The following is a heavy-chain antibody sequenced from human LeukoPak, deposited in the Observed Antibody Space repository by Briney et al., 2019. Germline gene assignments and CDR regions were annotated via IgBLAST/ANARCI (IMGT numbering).Heavy chain of an antibody. D-gene: IGHD6-13*01. CDR2: VYTSGST. Sequence: SETLSLTCTVSGGSISSYYWSWIRQSAGKGLEWIGRVYTSGSTNYNPSLRSRVTISVDTSKNQFSLKLSSVTAADTAVYYCATAGSNWYPAFDYWGQGTLVTVSS. CDR1: GGSISSYY. J-gene: IGHJ4*02. V-gene: IGHV4-4*07. CDR3: ATAGSNWYPAFDY.